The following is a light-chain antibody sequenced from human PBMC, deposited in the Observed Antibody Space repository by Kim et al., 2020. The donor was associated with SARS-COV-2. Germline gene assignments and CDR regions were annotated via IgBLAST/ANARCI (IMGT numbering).Light chain of an antibody. CDR2: LNSDGSH. CDR3: QTWGTGIVV. J-gene: IGLJ2*01. Sequence: QPVLTQSPSASASLGASVKLTRTLSSGHSSYDIAWHQQQPEKGPRYLMKLNSDGSHSKGDGIPHRFSGSSSGAERYLTISSLQSEDEADYYCQTWGTGIVVFGGGTQLTVL. V-gene: IGLV4-69*01. CDR1: SGHSSYD.